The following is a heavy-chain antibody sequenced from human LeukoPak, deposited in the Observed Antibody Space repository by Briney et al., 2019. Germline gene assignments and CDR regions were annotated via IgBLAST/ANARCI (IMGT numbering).Heavy chain of an antibody. V-gene: IGHV3-21*01. J-gene: IGHJ4*02. CDR3: ASSKGFDY. Sequence: PGGSLRLSCAASGFIFSNYNMNWVRQAPGKGLEWVSFISSSGSYIYFADSVNGRFTISRDNAKNSLFLQMNSLRAEDTAVYYCASSKGFDYWGQGTLVTVSS. CDR1: GFIFSNYN. CDR2: ISSSGSYI.